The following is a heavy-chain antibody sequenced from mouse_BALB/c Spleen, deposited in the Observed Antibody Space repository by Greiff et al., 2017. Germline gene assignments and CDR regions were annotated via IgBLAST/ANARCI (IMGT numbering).Heavy chain of an antibody. Sequence: VQLQQSGAELAKPGASVKMSCKASGYTFTSYWMHWVKQRPGQGLEWIGYINPSTGYTEYNQKFKDKATLTADKSSSTAYMQLSSLTSEDSAVYYCARSGYYRYYYYAMDYWGQGTSVTVSS. CDR3: ARSGYYRYYYYAMDY. V-gene: IGHV1-7*01. D-gene: IGHD2-14*01. CDR2: INPSTGYT. J-gene: IGHJ4*01. CDR1: GYTFTSYW.